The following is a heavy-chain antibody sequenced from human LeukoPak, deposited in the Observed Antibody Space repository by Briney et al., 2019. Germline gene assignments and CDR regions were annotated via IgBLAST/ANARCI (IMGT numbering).Heavy chain of an antibody. CDR2: MYYSGST. V-gene: IGHV4-39*01. CDR3: ARRRVMFSYYFDY. CDR1: GGSISTSGYY. Sequence: SETLSLTCSVSGGSISTSGYYWGWIRQPPGKGLEYIGSMYYSGSTDYNPSLKSRVTISVDTSNNHFSLRLSSVTAADAAVYYCARRRVMFSYYFDYWGQGTLVTVSS. D-gene: IGHD3-10*02. J-gene: IGHJ4*02.